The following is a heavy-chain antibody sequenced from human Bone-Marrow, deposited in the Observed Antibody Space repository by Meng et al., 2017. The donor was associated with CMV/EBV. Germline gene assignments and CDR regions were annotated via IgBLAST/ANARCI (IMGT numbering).Heavy chain of an antibody. CDR1: GFTFSSYW. CDR2: IKQDGSEK. Sequence: GESLKISCAASGFTFSSYWMSWVRQAPGKGLEWVANIKQDGSEKYYVDSVKGRFTISRDNAKNSLYLQMNSLRAEDTAVYYCARDFLGYCSSTSCLSGYYYYYGMDVWGQGYTVTV. J-gene: IGHJ6*02. D-gene: IGHD2-2*03. CDR3: ARDFLGYCSSTSCLSGYYYYYGMDV. V-gene: IGHV3-7*01.